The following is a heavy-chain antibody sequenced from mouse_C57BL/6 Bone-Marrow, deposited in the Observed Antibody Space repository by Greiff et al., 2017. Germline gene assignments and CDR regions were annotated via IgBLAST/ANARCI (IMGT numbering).Heavy chain of an antibody. Sequence: EVMLVESGGGLVKPGGSLKLSCAASGFTFSSYAMSWVRQTPEKRLEWVATISDGGSYTYYPDNVKGRFTISRDNAKNNLYLQMSQLKSEDTAMYYCARDRSRHRPYFDVWGTGTTVTVSS. J-gene: IGHJ1*03. CDR1: GFTFSSYA. CDR2: ISDGGSYT. CDR3: ARDRSRHRPYFDV. V-gene: IGHV5-4*01. D-gene: IGHD3-1*01.